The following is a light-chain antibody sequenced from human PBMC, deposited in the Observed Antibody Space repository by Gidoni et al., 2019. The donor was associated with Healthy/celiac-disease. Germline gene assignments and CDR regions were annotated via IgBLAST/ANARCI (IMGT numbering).Light chain of an antibody. CDR3: QQYNSYSVT. CDR1: QSMSSW. Sequence: DIQMTQSPSTLSASVGDRVTITCRASQSMSSWLAWYQQKPGKAPKLLIYKASSLESGVPSRFSGSGSGTEFTLTISSLQPDDFATYYCQQYNSYSVTFGPGTKVDIK. CDR2: KAS. J-gene: IGKJ3*01. V-gene: IGKV1-5*03.